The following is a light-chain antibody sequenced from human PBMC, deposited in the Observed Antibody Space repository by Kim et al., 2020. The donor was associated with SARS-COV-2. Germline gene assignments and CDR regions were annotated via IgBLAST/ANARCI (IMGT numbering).Light chain of an antibody. V-gene: IGKV1-27*01. CDR1: QGINNH. CDR2: AVS. J-gene: IGKJ1*01. Sequence: DSVGDRVTIPCRASQGINNHLAWYHQKPGKVPNVLIYAVSTLQSGVPSRFSGTGSGTDFTLTINSLQPEDVATYFCQRYNAPPRTFGQGTKVDIK. CDR3: QRYNAPPRT.